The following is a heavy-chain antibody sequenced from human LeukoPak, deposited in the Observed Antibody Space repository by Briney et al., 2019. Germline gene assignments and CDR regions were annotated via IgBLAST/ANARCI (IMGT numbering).Heavy chain of an antibody. Sequence: ASVKVSCKTSGYTFSTYDVAWVRQASGQGLEWMGWVNPNSGNTGYARKFRGRVTMTTDTSMTSAYMGLYSLTSEDTAVYYCTRAVRNQLLSEYWGQGTLITVSS. J-gene: IGHJ4*02. V-gene: IGHV1-8*01. D-gene: IGHD2-2*01. CDR2: VNPNSGNT. CDR1: GYTFSTYD. CDR3: TRAVRNQLLSEY.